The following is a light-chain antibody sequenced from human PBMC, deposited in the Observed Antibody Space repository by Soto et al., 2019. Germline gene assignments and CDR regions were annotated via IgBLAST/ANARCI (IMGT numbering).Light chain of an antibody. Sequence: QSVLTQPASVSGSPGQSITISCTGTSSDVGAYNYVSWYQQHPGKAPKLIIYNVSNRPSGVSNRFSGSKSANTASLTIFGLQAEYEADYYCSSFTDRTTVLFGGGTKLTVL. CDR3: SSFTDRTTVL. J-gene: IGLJ2*01. CDR1: SSDVGAYNY. CDR2: NVS. V-gene: IGLV2-14*01.